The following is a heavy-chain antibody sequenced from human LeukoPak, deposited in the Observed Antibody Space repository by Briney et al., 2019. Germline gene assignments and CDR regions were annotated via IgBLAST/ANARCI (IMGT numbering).Heavy chain of an antibody. CDR1: GFTFDDHG. J-gene: IGHJ4*02. D-gene: IGHD6-19*01. CDR2: IYWNGDFT. CDR3: TRLSGIVVAGAFDY. Sequence: GGSLRLSCAASGFTFDDHGMSWVSQVPGKGLEWVSSIYWNGDFTTYAESVKGRFTISRDNAKTSLYLQMNGLRVEDTAFYYCTRLSGIVVAGAFDYWGQGNLVTVSS. V-gene: IGHV3-20*04.